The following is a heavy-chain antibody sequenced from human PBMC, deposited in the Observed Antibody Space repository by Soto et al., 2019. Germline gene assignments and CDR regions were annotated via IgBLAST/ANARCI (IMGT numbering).Heavy chain of an antibody. CDR2: IYYSGST. Sequence: SETLSLTCTVSGGSISSYYRSWIRQPPGKGLEWIGYIYYSGSTNYNPSLKSRVTISVDTSKNQFSLKLSSVTAADTAVYYCARGEDYYDSSGYTTPYFDYWGQGTLVTVSS. D-gene: IGHD3-22*01. V-gene: IGHV4-59*01. CDR1: GGSISSYY. CDR3: ARGEDYYDSSGYTTPYFDY. J-gene: IGHJ4*02.